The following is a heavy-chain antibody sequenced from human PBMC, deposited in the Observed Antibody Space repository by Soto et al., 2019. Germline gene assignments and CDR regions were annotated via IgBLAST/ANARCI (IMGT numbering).Heavy chain of an antibody. V-gene: IGHV3-48*02. D-gene: IGHD5-18*01. CDR1: GFTLSSYS. CDR3: ARDKISYGSIDY. Sequence: PGGSLRLSCAASGFTLSSYSMNWVRQAPGKGLEWVSYSGSGRSIMYYADSVKGRFTISRDNAKNSLYLQMNSLRDEDTAVYYCARDKISYGSIDYWGQGTLVTVSS. CDR2: SGSGRSIM. J-gene: IGHJ4*02.